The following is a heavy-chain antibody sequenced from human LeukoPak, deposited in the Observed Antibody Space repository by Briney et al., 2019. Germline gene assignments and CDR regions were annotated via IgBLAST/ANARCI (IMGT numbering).Heavy chain of an antibody. D-gene: IGHD7-27*01. V-gene: IGHV1-8*03. J-gene: IGHJ4*02. Sequence: ASVKVSCKASGYTFTSYDINWVRQAPGQGLEWMGWMNPNSGNTGYAQKFQGRVTITRNTSISTAYMELSSLRSEDTAVYYCAREKTGDDWYFDYWGQGTLVTVSS. CDR1: GYTFTSYD. CDR2: MNPNSGNT. CDR3: AREKTGDDWYFDY.